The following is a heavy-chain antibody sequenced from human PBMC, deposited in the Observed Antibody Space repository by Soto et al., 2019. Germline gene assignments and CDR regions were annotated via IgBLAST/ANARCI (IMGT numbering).Heavy chain of an antibody. D-gene: IGHD3-10*01. CDR3: ARERRVGSGSYYTD. J-gene: IGHJ4*02. CDR1: GGTFSSYA. Sequence: QVQLVQSGAEVKKPGSSVKVSCKASGGTFSSYAISWVRQAPGQGLEWMGGIIPIFGTANYAQKFQGRVTXTAXEXRSTAYMELSSLRSEDTAVYYCARERRVGSGSYYTDWGQGTLVTVSS. V-gene: IGHV1-69*12. CDR2: IIPIFGTA.